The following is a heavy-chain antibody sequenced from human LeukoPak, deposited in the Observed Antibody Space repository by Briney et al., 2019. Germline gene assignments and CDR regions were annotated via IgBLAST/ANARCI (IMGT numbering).Heavy chain of an antibody. J-gene: IGHJ4*02. CDR2: ISGSGGST. CDR1: GFTFSSYA. D-gene: IGHD3-3*01. Sequence: QTGGPLRLSCAASGFTFSSYAMSWVRQAPGKGLEWVSAISGSGGSTYYADSVKGRFTISRDNSKNTLYLQMNSLRAEDTAVYYCAKSYHRSGNAPGYWGQGTLVTVSS. CDR3: AKSYHRSGNAPGY. V-gene: IGHV3-23*01.